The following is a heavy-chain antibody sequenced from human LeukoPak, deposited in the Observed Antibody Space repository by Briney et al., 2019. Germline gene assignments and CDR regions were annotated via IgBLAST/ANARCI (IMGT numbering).Heavy chain of an antibody. Sequence: SGGSLRLSCAASGFTFDDYAMHWVRQAPGKGLEWVSGISWNSGSIGYADSVKGRFTISRDNAENSLYLQMNSLRAEDTALYYCAKEKGIAVAGTPGAWYFDLWGRGTLVTVSS. J-gene: IGHJ2*01. D-gene: IGHD6-19*01. CDR3: AKEKGIAVAGTPGAWYFDL. V-gene: IGHV3-9*01. CDR1: GFTFDDYA. CDR2: ISWNSGSI.